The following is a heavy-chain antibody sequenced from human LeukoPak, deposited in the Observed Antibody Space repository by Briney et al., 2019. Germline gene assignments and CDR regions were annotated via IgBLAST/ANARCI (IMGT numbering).Heavy chain of an antibody. CDR2: LNPNSGDT. CDR3: ARGRNIEMTTMSGGSDY. J-gene: IGHJ4*02. Sequence: GASVKVSCKASGYTFTDCYMHWVRQAPGQGVEWMGWLNPNSGDTNYAQKFQGRVIMTRDSSISTAYMDLSDLRSDDTAVYSCARGRNIEMTTMSGGSDYWGQGTLVTVSS. V-gene: IGHV1-2*02. CDR1: GYTFTDCY. D-gene: IGHD5-24*01.